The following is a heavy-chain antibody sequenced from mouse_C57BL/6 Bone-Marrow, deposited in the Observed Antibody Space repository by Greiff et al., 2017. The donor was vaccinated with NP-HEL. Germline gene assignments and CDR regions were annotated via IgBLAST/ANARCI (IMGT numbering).Heavy chain of an antibody. CDR3: ARRAYYSNHESAMDY. Sequence: VQLQQSGPELVKPGASVKISCKASGYSFTGYYMNWVKQSPEKSLEWIGEINPSTGGTTYNQKFKAKATLTVDKSSSTAYMQLKSLTSEDSAVYYCARRAYYSNHESAMDYWGQGTSVTVSS. CDR1: GYSFTGYY. D-gene: IGHD2-5*01. V-gene: IGHV1-42*01. CDR2: INPSTGGT. J-gene: IGHJ4*01.